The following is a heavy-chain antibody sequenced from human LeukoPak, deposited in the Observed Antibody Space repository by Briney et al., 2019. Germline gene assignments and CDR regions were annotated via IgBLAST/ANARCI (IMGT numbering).Heavy chain of an antibody. J-gene: IGHJ3*02. V-gene: IGHV4-59*01. D-gene: IGHD6-19*01. CDR2: IYYSGST. CDR1: GGSISSYY. Sequence: SETLSPTCTVSGGSISSYYWSWIRQPPGKGLEWIGYIYYSGSTNYNPSLKSRVTISVDTSKNQFSLKLSSVTAADTAVYYCARCSYSRGWETGAFDIWGQGTMVTVSS. CDR3: ARCSYSRGWETGAFDI.